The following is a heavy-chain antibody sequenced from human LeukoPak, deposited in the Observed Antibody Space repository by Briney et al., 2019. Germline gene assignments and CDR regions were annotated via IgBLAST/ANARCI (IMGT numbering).Heavy chain of an antibody. CDR1: GYTFTGYY. J-gene: IGHJ4*02. CDR2: INPNSGGT. Sequence: ASVKVSCKASGYTFTGYYMYWVRQAPGQGLEWMGWINPNSGGTNYAQKFQGRVTMTRDTSISTAYMELSRLRSDDTAVYYCARAVYSSGWYALGLWGQGTLVTVSS. V-gene: IGHV1-2*02. CDR3: ARAVYSSGWYALGL. D-gene: IGHD6-19*01.